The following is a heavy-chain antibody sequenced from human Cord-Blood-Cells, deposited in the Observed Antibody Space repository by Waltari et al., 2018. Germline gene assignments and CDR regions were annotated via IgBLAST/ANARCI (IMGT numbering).Heavy chain of an antibody. V-gene: IGHV1-8*01. CDR2: RNPNRGNT. J-gene: IGHJ4*02. D-gene: IGHD2-2*01. Sequence: QVQLVQSGAEVKKPGASVKVSCKASGYTFTSYDINWVRQATGQGLEWMGWRNPNRGNTGYAQKVQGRGTMTRNTSISTAYMELSSLRSEDTAVYYCARGSLGYCSSTSCYEFDYWGQGTLVTVSS. CDR3: ARGSLGYCSSTSCYEFDY. CDR1: GYTFTSYD.